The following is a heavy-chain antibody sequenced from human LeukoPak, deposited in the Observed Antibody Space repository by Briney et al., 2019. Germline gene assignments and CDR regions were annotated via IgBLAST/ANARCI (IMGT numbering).Heavy chain of an antibody. V-gene: IGHV3-21*01. CDR1: GFTFSAYN. CDR3: ARALNPYASCWSHDAFDI. CDR2: ISSSGSYI. Sequence: GGSLRLSCAASGFTFSAYNMIWSRQAPGKGLEWVSFISSSGSYIYYADSVKGRFTISRDNAKNSLYLQVNSLRAEDTAVYYCARALNPYASCWSHDAFDICGAGTLVTVSS. D-gene: IGHD6-19*01. J-gene: IGHJ3*02.